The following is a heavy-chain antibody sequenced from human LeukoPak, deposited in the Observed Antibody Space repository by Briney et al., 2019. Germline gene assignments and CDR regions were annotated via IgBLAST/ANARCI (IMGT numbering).Heavy chain of an antibody. V-gene: IGHV1-24*01. CDR1: GYTLTELS. CDR3: ATAPVANWNDHYYYYYGMDV. Sequence: ASVKVSCKVSGYTLTELSMHWVRQAPGKGLEWMGGFDPEDGETIYAQKFQGRVTMTGDTSTDTAYMELSSLRSEDTAVYYCATAPVANWNDHYYYYYGMDVWGQGTTVTVSS. D-gene: IGHD1-20*01. CDR2: FDPEDGET. J-gene: IGHJ6*02.